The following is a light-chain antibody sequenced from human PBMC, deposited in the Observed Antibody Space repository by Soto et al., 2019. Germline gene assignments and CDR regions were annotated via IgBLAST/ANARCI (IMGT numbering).Light chain of an antibody. J-gene: IGKJ2*01. CDR2: GAS. CDR1: QSVSSN. V-gene: IGKV3-15*01. CDR3: QQYNNWSRGT. Sequence: EIVMTQSPATLSVSAGERATLSCRASQSVSSNLAWYQQKPGQAPRLLIYGASTRATGIPARFSGSGSGREFTLTISSLQSEDFAVYYCQQYNNWSRGTFGLGTKLEIK.